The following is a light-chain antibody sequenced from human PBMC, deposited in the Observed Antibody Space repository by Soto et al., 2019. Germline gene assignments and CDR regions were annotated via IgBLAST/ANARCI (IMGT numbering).Light chain of an antibody. CDR1: QTVSINY. V-gene: IGKV3-20*01. CDR3: QQYTGPPTT. J-gene: IGKJ5*01. Sequence: IILTQSPDTLSFSPCEIATLSCSASQTVSINYLAWCQQRPGQAPRLLIYGASTRAAGIPDRFSGSGSGTDFTLTITRLEPEDSAVYFCQQYTGPPTTFGQGTRLEIK. CDR2: GAS.